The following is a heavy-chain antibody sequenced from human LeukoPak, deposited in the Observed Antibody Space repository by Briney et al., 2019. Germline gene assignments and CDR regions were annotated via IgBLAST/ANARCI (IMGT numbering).Heavy chain of an antibody. CDR2: ISWKSGNI. CDR1: GFTFDEYA. Sequence: GGSLRLSCAASGFTFDEYAMYWVRRAPEKGLQWVSGISWKSGNIGSADSEKGRFTISRDNAKNSLYLQMNSLRAEDTAVYYCARDGEWIQQGYYYYYMDVWGKGTTVTVSS. V-gene: IGHV3-9*01. D-gene: IGHD5-18*01. J-gene: IGHJ6*03. CDR3: ARDGEWIQQGYYYYYMDV.